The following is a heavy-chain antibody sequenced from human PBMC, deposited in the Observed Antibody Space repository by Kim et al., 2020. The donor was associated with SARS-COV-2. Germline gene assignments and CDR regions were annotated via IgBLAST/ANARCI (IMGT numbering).Heavy chain of an antibody. J-gene: IGHJ6*02. D-gene: IGHD3-10*01. CDR2: IYTSGST. Sequence: SETLSLTCTVSGGSISSYYWSWIRQPAGKGLEWIGRIYTSGSTNYNPSLKSRVTMSVDTSKNQFSLKLSSVTAADTAVYYCARSRVWFGAAGNYYYGMVVWGQGTTVTVSS. CDR1: GGSISSYY. V-gene: IGHV4-4*07. CDR3: ARSRVWFGAAGNYYYGMVV.